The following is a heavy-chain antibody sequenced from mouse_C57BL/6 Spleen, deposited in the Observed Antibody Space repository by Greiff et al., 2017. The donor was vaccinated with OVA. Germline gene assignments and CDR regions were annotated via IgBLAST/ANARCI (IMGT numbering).Heavy chain of an antibody. Sequence: VQLQQPGAGLVRPGTSVSLSCKASGYTFTSYWMHWVKQRPGQGLEWIGVIDTSDSYTNYNQKSKGKASVTVATSSSTAYMQLSSLTSEDSAVYYYARESISAVAGRRAYAIDYWGQGTSVTVSS. CDR1: GYTFTSYW. D-gene: IGHD1-1*01. J-gene: IGHJ4*01. CDR2: IDTSDSYT. V-gene: IGHV1-59*01. CDR3: ARESISAVAGRRAYAIDY.